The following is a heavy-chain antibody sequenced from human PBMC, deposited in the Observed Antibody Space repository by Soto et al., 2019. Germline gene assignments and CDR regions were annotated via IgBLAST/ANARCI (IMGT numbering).Heavy chain of an antibody. D-gene: IGHD2-15*01. J-gene: IGHJ6*02. CDR1: GYTFTSYY. V-gene: IGHV1-46*01. CDR3: ASGAPPLYCSGGSCYYYYGMDV. Sequence: ASVKVSCKASGYTFTSYYMHWVRQAPGQGLEWMGIINPSGGSTSYAQKFQGRVTMTRDTSTSTVYMELSSLRSEDTAVYYCASGAPPLYCSGGSCYYYYGMDVWGQGTTVTVSS. CDR2: INPSGGST.